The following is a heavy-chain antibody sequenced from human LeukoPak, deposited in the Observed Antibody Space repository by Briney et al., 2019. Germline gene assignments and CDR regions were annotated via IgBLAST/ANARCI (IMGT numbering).Heavy chain of an antibody. D-gene: IGHD2-2*01. CDR1: GGSISSSSYY. Sequence: SETLSLTCTVSGGSISSSSYYWGWIRQPPGKGLEWIGSIYYSGSTYYNPSLKSRVTISVDTSKNQFSLKLSSVTAADTAVYYCARRGVVVVPAAIGSFDPWGQGTLVTVSS. J-gene: IGHJ5*02. CDR3: ARRGVVVVPAAIGSFDP. CDR2: IYYSGST. V-gene: IGHV4-39*01.